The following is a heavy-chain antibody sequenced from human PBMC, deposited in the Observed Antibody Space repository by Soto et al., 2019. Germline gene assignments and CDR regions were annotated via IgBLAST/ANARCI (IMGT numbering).Heavy chain of an antibody. V-gene: IGHV2-5*05. CDR2: LSWDDDG. Sequence: QITLNESGPTLVKPTQTLTLTCTFAGFSISTRGDVVGWIRKPPGKALEWLALLSWDDDGRYGPFLMSRLTITKDTSKTQVFLTMTNVDHVDPATYYSAHRPRGITYFFDYWGQGNLVTVSS. J-gene: IGHJ4*02. D-gene: IGHD3-10*01. CDR1: GFSISTRGDV. CDR3: AHRPRGITYFFDY.